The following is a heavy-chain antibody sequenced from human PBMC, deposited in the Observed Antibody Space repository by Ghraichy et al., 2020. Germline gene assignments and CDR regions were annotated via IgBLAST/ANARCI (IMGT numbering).Heavy chain of an antibody. Sequence: SQTLSLTCTVSGGSISTYYWSWIRQPPGKGLEWIGYIYYSGSTTYNASLKSRVTISVDTSRNQFSLNLSSVTAADTAVYYCARVDQYFLINYWGQGTLVTVSS. J-gene: IGHJ4*02. CDR3: ARVDQYFLINY. CDR2: IYYSGST. V-gene: IGHV4-59*01. CDR1: GGSISTYY. D-gene: IGHD2/OR15-2a*01.